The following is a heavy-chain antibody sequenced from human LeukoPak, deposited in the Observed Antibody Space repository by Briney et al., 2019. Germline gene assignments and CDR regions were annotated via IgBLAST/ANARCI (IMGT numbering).Heavy chain of an antibody. CDR3: ARTDSSGYYWYGMDV. CDR2: IYPGDSDT. Sequence: GESLKISCKGSGYRFTSYWIGWVRQMPGKGLEWMGIIYPGDSDTRYSPSFQGQVTISADKSISTAYLQWSSLKASGTAMYYCARTDSSGYYWYGMDVWGQGTTVTVSS. CDR1: GYRFTSYW. V-gene: IGHV5-51*01. D-gene: IGHD3-22*01. J-gene: IGHJ6*02.